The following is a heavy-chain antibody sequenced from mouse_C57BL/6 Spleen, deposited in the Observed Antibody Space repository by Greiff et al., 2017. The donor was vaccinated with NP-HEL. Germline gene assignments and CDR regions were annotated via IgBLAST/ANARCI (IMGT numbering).Heavy chain of an antibody. J-gene: IGHJ4*01. Sequence: EVKVVESGGGLVQPGGSLKLSCAASGFTFSDYGMAWVRQAPRKGPEWVAFISNLAYSIYYADTGTGRFTISRENAKNTLYLEMSSLRSEDTAMYYCARRGFFYAMDYWGQGTSVTVSS. CDR3: ARRGFFYAMDY. CDR2: ISNLAYSI. CDR1: GFTFSDYG. V-gene: IGHV5-15*01.